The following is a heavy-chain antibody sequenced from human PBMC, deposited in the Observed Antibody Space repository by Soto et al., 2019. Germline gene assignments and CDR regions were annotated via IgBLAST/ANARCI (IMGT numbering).Heavy chain of an antibody. CDR3: AREGYSGYFFDY. CDR2: IWHDGTNK. D-gene: IGHD5-12*01. J-gene: IGHJ4*02. Sequence: VAGIWHDGTNKYYADSVQGRVTISRDNSGNTLYLHMSSLRAEDTAKYFCAREGYSGYFFDYWGQGTLVSVSS. V-gene: IGHV3-33*01.